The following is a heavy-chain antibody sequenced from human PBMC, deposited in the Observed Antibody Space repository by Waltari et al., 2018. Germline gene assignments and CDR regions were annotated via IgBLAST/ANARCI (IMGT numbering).Heavy chain of an antibody. Sequence: QVQLQESGPGLVKPSETLSLTCAVSGYSISSGYSWGWLRQPPGKGLEWIGSIYHSGSTYYNPSLKSRVTISVDTSKNQFSLKLSSVTAADTAVYYCARGPSRTPFDYWGQGTLVTVSS. CDR1: GYSISSGYS. CDR2: IYHSGST. J-gene: IGHJ4*02. CDR3: ARGPSRTPFDY. V-gene: IGHV4-38-2*01.